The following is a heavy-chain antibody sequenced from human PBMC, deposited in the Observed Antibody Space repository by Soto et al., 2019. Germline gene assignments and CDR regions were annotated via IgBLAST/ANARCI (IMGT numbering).Heavy chain of an antibody. CDR3: ASGGYSSSWSHDY. Sequence: QVQLQESGPGLVKPSQTLSLTCTVSGGSISSGGSYWRWIRQHPGKGLEWIGYIYYSGSTYYNPSLKSRVTISVDTSKNQFSLKLSSVTAADTAVYYCASGGYSSSWSHDYWGQGTLVTVSS. J-gene: IGHJ4*02. CDR1: GGSISSGGSY. D-gene: IGHD6-13*01. CDR2: IYYSGST. V-gene: IGHV4-31*03.